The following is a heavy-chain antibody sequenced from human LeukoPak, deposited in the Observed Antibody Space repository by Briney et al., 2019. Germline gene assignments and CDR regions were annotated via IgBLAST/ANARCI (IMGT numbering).Heavy chain of an antibody. D-gene: IGHD5-18*01. Sequence: SETLSLTCTVSGGSISSSSAYWGWIRQPPGKGLEWIGSIYYSKKTYDNPSLKSRVTISADTSKNQFSLTLGSVSATDTAVYYCVSPRGFSYGYFDYWGQGTLVTVSS. V-gene: IGHV4-39*01. CDR1: GGSISSSSAY. J-gene: IGHJ4*02. CDR3: VSPRGFSYGYFDY. CDR2: IYYSKKT.